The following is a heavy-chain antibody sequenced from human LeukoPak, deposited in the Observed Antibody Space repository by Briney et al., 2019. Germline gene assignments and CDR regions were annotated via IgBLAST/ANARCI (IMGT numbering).Heavy chain of an antibody. CDR3: ARDAYAVADF. CDR2: ITGGGDGT. V-gene: IGHV3-23*01. D-gene: IGHD4-17*01. Sequence: GGSLRLSCAASGFTFSSYGMHWVRQAPGKGLEWVSHITGGGDGTYYADSVRGRFTISRDNSKNTLYLQMNSLRAEDTAVYYCARDAYAVADFWGHGTLVTVSS. J-gene: IGHJ4*01. CDR1: GFTFSSYG.